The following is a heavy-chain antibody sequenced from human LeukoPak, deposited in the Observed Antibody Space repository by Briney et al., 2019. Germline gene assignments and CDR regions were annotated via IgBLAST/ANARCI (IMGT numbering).Heavy chain of an antibody. CDR3: ARDLNHYYGMDV. CDR1: GGTFSSYA. J-gene: IGHJ6*02. V-gene: IGHV1-69*04. CDR2: IIPILGIA. Sequence: ASVKVSCKASGGTFSSYAISWVRQAPGQGLEWMGRIIPILGIANYAQKFQGRVTITADKSTSTAYMELSSLRSEDTAVYYCARDLNHYYGMDVWGQGTTVTVSS. D-gene: IGHD1-14*01.